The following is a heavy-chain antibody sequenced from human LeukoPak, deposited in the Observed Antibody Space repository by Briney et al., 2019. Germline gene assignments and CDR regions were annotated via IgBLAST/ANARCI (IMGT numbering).Heavy chain of an antibody. D-gene: IGHD3-16*02. V-gene: IGHV3-23*01. CDR2: ISGSAGTT. Sequence: GGSLRLSCAASGFTFSSYAMIWVRQAPGKGLEWVSAISGSAGTTYYADSVKGRFTISRDNSKNTLYLQMNSLRAEDTAVYYCARLTGMITFGGVIVPHYFDYWGQGTLVTVSS. CDR3: ARLTGMITFGGVIVPHYFDY. J-gene: IGHJ4*02. CDR1: GFTFSSYA.